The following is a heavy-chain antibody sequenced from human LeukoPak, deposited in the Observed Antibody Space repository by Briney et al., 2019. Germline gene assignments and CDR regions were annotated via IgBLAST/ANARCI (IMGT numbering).Heavy chain of an antibody. Sequence: SGTLSLTCTVSGGSISSYYWSWIRQPPGKGLEWIGYIYYSGSTNYNPSLKSRVTISVDTSKNQFSLKLSSVTAADTAVYYCARQRTVAAAAIWGQGTLVTVSS. V-gene: IGHV4-59*08. J-gene: IGHJ4*02. CDR1: GGSISSYY. CDR2: IYYSGST. CDR3: ARQRTVAAAAI. D-gene: IGHD6-13*01.